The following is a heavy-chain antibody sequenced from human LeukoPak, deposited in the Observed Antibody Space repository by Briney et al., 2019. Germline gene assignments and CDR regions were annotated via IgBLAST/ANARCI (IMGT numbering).Heavy chain of an antibody. CDR2: ISDSGGYA. Sequence: GGSLRLSCAASGFSFSTHAMTWVRQAPGKGLEWVSAISDSGGYAYSADSVKGRFTISRDNYKITVYRQMNSLRVEDTAVYYCVKFRGATDHYYYYMDVWGKGTTVTVSS. CDR1: GFSFSTHA. CDR3: VKFRGATDHYYYYMDV. D-gene: IGHD1-26*01. J-gene: IGHJ6*03. V-gene: IGHV3-23*01.